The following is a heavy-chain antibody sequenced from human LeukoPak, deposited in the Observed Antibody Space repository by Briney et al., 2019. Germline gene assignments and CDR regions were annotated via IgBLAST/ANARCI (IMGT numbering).Heavy chain of an antibody. CDR2: INPRGST. CDR3: ARGLRQGSAWSWGPKEKSYQYMDV. J-gene: IGHJ6*04. V-gene: IGHV4-34*01. Sequence: SETRSLTCGVSGGSFSSHYWTWIRQPPGKGLEWIGDINPRGSTNYNPSLESRVTVSADTSRNQLSLSLTSVTAADSAVYFCARGLRQGSAWSWGPKEKSYQYMDVWGTGTTVIVSS. CDR1: GGSFSSHY. D-gene: IGHD6-19*01.